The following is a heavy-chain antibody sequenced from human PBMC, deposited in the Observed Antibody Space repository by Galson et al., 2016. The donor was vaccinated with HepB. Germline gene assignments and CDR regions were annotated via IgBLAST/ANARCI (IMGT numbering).Heavy chain of an antibody. V-gene: IGHV6-1*01. CDR3: ARDKPHLYYYYMDV. CDR1: GDSVSSNGAA. Sequence: CAISGDSVSSNGAAWNWIRQSPSRGLEWLGRTYYRSKWYTDYAPSLKGRITITPDTSKNQFSLHLNSVTPEDTAVYYCARDKPHLYYYYMDVWGKGTTVTVSS. CDR2: TYYRSKWYT. J-gene: IGHJ6*03.